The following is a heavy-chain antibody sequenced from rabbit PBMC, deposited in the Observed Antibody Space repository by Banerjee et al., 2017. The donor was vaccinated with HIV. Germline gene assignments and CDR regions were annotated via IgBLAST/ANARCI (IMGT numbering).Heavy chain of an antibody. CDR3: VRDLYGNNNYNL. CDR1: GLDFSSSYW. Sequence: QSLEESGGDLVKPGASLTLTCTASGLDFSSSYWIWWVRQAPGKGLEWIACFYTGSSGSTYYASWAKGRFTISKTSSTTVTLQMTSLTAADTATYFCVRDLYGNNNYNLWGPGTLVTVS. D-gene: IGHD5-1*01. CDR2: FYTGSSGST. V-gene: IGHV1S40*01. J-gene: IGHJ4*01.